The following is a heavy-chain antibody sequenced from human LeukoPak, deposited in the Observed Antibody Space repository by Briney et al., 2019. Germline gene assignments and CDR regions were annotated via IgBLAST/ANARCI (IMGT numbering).Heavy chain of an antibody. J-gene: IGHJ2*01. CDR3: ARDGLYYYDSSGPWYFDL. D-gene: IGHD3-22*01. CDR2: IYYSGST. CDR1: GGSISSYY. Sequence: SETLSLTCTVSGGSISSYYWSWIRQPPGKGLEWIGYIYYSGSTNYNPSLKSRVTISVDTSKSQLSLKLSSVTAADTAVYYCARDGLYYYDSSGPWYFDLWGRGTLVTVSS. V-gene: IGHV4-59*01.